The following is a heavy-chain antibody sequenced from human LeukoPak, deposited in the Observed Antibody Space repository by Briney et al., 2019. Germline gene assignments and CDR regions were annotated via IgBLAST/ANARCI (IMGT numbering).Heavy chain of an antibody. D-gene: IGHD1-1*01. J-gene: IGHJ5*02. CDR3: ARLRERTFDP. CDR1: GYSISTGYY. CDR2: IFHSGIT. V-gene: IGHV4-38-2*01. Sequence: KPPDTLSLTCAVSGYSISTGYYWGWIRQPPGKGLEWIGSIFHSGITYYSPSLESRVTISVDTSKNQFSLKLSSVTAADTAVYYCARLRERTFDPWGQGTLVTVSS.